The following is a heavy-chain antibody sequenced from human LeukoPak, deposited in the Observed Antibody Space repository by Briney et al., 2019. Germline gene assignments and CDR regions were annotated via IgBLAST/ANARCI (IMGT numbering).Heavy chain of an antibody. CDR1: GGTFSSYA. CDR3: AATYYYGSGSYYNGFDY. Sequence: SVKVSCKACGGTFSSYAISWVRQAPGQGLEWMGRIIPILGIANYAQKFQGRVTITADKSTSTAYMELSSLRSEDTAVYYCAATYYYGSGSYYNGFDYWGQGTLVTVSS. J-gene: IGHJ4*02. D-gene: IGHD3-10*01. V-gene: IGHV1-69*04. CDR2: IIPILGIA.